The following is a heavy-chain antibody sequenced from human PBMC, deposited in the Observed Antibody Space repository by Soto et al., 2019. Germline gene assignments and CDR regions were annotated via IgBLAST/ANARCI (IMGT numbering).Heavy chain of an antibody. J-gene: IGHJ4*02. CDR2: IYYSGST. CDR3: ERAWGGYFDY. V-gene: IGHV4-31*03. Sequence: QVQLQESGPGLVKPSQTLSLTCTVSGGSISSGGYYWSWIRQHPGKVLEWIGYIYYSGSTYYNPSIKSRVTISVDTSKNQFSLKLRSVTAADTAVYYCERAWGGYFDYWGQGTLVTVSS. CDR1: GGSISSGGYY. D-gene: IGHD3-16*01.